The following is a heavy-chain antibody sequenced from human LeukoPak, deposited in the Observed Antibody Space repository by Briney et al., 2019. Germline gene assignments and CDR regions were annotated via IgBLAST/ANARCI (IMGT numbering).Heavy chain of an antibody. Sequence: SETLSLTCTVSGGSISSYYWSWIRQPPGKGLEWIGYIFHSGSTNYNPSLKSRVTISVDTSKNQSSLKLSSVTAADTAVYYCARVGSGYERYFFDYWGQGTLVTVSS. CDR1: GGSISSYY. CDR2: IFHSGST. CDR3: ARVGSGYERYFFDY. D-gene: IGHD5-12*01. J-gene: IGHJ4*02. V-gene: IGHV4-59*01.